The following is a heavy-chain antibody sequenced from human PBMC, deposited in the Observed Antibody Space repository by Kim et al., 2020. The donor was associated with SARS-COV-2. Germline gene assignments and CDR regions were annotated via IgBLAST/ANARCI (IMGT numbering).Heavy chain of an antibody. CDR3: ARFDYGSGGGY. Sequence: TNYSPSFQGHVTISADKSISTAYLQWSSLKASDTAMYYCARFDYGSGGGYWGQGTLVTVSS. CDR2: T. V-gene: IGHV5-10-1*01. J-gene: IGHJ4*02. D-gene: IGHD3-10*01.